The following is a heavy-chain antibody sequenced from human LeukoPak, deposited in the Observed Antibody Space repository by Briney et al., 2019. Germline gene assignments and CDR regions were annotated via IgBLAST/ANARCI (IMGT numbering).Heavy chain of an antibody. CDR3: ASNFGYQQFDY. CDR1: GFIFGTYW. CDR2: IKQDGSVK. D-gene: IGHD5-18*01. J-gene: IGHJ4*02. V-gene: IGHV3-7*01. Sequence: GGSLRLSCAASGFIFGTYWMDWVRQAPGKGLEWVANIKQDGSVKNYADSVQGRFTISRDNTKNSLYLEMSSLRGEDTAVYYCASNFGYQQFDYWGQGALVTVSS.